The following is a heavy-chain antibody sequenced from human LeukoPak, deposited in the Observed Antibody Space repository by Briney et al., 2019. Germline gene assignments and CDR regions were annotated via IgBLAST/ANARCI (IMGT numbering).Heavy chain of an antibody. CDR2: MRYDGSNR. J-gene: IGHJ3*02. CDR3: AKDRPWAYSSSWYGFGAFDI. V-gene: IGHV3-30*02. CDR1: GFTFSSYG. Sequence: TGGSLRLSCAASGFTFSSYGMHWVRQAPGKGLEWVAFMRYDGSNRNYADSVKGRFTISRDNSRDTLYLQMNSLRAEDTAVYYCAKDRPWAYSSSWYGFGAFDIWGQGTMVTVSS. D-gene: IGHD6-13*01.